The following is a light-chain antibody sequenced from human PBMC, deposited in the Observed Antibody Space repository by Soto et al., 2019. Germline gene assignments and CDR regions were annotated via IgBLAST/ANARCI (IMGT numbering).Light chain of an antibody. CDR3: QQANSFPVT. CDR1: QGISIW. J-gene: IGKJ4*01. CDR2: AAS. Sequence: DIQMTQSPSSVSASVGDRVTITCRASQGISIWLAWYQHKPGKAPKLLIYAASSLKTGVPSRFSGSGSGREFTLTISSLQPEDFATYYCQQANSFPVTFGGGTKWIS. V-gene: IGKV1-12*01.